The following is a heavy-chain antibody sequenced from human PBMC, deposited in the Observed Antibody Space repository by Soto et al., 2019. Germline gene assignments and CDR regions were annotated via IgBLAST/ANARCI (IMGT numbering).Heavy chain of an antibody. D-gene: IGHD3-16*01. CDR3: ARGSWGGYYYYGMDV. V-gene: IGHV4-34*01. Sequence: SETLSLTCAVYGGSFSGYYWSWIRQPPGKGLEWIGEINHSGSTNYNPSLKSRVTISVDTSKNQFSLKLSSVTAADTAVYYCARGSWGGYYYYGMDVWGQGTTVT. CDR2: INHSGST. J-gene: IGHJ6*02. CDR1: GGSFSGYY.